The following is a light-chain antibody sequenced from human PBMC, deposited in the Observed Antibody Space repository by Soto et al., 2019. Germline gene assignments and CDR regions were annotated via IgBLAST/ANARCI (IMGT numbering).Light chain of an antibody. Sequence: ELEWTQSPGTLSLSPGERATLSCRASQSVSSSCLAWSQQKPGQAPRLLIDGASRRATGIPDRFSGSGSGTDFTLTISRLEPEDFAVYYCQQYGSSPRITFGQGTKVDIK. V-gene: IGKV3-20*01. CDR2: GAS. CDR3: QQYGSSPRIT. J-gene: IGKJ5*01. CDR1: QSVSSSC.